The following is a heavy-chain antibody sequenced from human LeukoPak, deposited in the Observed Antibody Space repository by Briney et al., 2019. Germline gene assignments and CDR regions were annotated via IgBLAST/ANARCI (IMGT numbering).Heavy chain of an antibody. J-gene: IGHJ4*02. CDR3: AKRGVVIRGILVIGYHQEAYHYDF. Sequence: GGSLTLSCVVSGISLSNYGMSWVRQAPGKGLEWVSYISERGGSTTYADSVKGRFTISRDTSLNTLYLQMNNLRAEDTAVYFCAKRGVVIRGILVIGYHQEAYHYDFWGQGVLVTVSS. V-gene: IGHV3-23*01. D-gene: IGHD3-10*01. CDR1: GISLSNYG. CDR2: ISERGGST.